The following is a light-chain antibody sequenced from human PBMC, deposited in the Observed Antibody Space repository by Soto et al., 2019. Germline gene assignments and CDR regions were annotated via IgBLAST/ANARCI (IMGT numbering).Light chain of an antibody. J-gene: IGKJ2*01. CDR1: QSISNW. V-gene: IGKV1-5*03. CDR2: KAS. CDR3: QQYDRFPYT. Sequence: DIQMTQSPSTLSASVGDTVTITCRASQSISNWLAWYQQKPGQAPKLLIHKASTLESGVPSRFSGSGSGTEFTLTISSLQPDDFGTFYCQQYDRFPYTFGQGTKLEIK.